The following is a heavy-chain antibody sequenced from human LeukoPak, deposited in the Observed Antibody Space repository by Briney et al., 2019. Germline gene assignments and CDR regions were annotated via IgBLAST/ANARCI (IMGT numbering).Heavy chain of an antibody. D-gene: IGHD1-26*01. Sequence: PGGSLRLSCAASGFTFDDYAMHWVRQGPGKALEWVSVISWDGNKVAYADSVKGRFTISRDNAKNSLYLQMTSLRPEDTAFYYCAKDRPVATTLHHFDHWGLGTLVTVSS. CDR2: ISWDGNKV. CDR3: AKDRPVATTLHHFDH. J-gene: IGHJ4*02. CDR1: GFTFDDYA. V-gene: IGHV3-9*01.